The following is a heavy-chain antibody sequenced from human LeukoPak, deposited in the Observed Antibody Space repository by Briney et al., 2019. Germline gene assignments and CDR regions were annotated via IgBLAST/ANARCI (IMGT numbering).Heavy chain of an antibody. CDR3: VKDHDSSGYRFDD. J-gene: IGHJ4*02. V-gene: IGHV3-23*01. Sequence: GGSLRLSCAASGFTFSNYAMSWVRQAPGKGLEWVSQISGSGGSIYYADSVKGRFTISRDNPQNTLYLQINSLRVEDTAVYYCVKDHDSSGYRFDDWGQGTLVTVSS. CDR1: GFTFSNYA. D-gene: IGHD3-22*01. CDR2: ISGSGGSI.